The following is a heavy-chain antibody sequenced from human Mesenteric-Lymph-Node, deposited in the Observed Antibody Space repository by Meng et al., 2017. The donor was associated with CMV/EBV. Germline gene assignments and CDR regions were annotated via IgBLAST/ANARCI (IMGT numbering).Heavy chain of an antibody. Sequence: ASVKVSCKASGYTFTSYGISWVRQAPGQGLEWMGWISAYNGNTNYAQKLQGRVTMTTDTSTSTAYMELRSLRSDDTAVYYCAREEGPTYYDILTGYYSVGYYYGMDVGGQGTTVTVSS. CDR1: GYTFTSYG. CDR3: AREEGPTYYDILTGYYSVGYYYGMDV. V-gene: IGHV1-18*01. J-gene: IGHJ6*02. CDR2: ISAYNGNT. D-gene: IGHD3-9*01.